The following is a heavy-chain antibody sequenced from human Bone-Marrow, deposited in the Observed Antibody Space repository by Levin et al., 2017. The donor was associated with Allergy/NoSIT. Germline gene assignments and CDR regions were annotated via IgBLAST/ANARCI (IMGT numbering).Heavy chain of an antibody. D-gene: IGHD3-9*01. J-gene: IGHJ4*02. CDR1: GFTFRSYG. Sequence: LSLPCAASGFTFRSYGMHWVRQAPGKGLEWVAVISYDGSNKYYADSVKGRFTISRDNSKNTLYLQMNSLRAEDTAVYYCAKEVPTLYDILTGYPLPGDYWGQGTLVTVSS. CDR2: ISYDGSNK. CDR3: AKEVPTLYDILTGYPLPGDY. V-gene: IGHV3-30*18.